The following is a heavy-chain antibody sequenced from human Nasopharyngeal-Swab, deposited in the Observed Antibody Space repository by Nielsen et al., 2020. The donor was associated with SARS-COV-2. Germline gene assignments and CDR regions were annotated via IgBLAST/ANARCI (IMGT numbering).Heavy chain of an antibody. Sequence: GGSLRLSCAASGFTFNIYAMAWVRRAPGRGLQWVTGVSASGGSTYYTDSVEGQFSISRDNSKNTLFLQMHSLRVEDTAVYYCAKDGVVRGDALDLWGQGTMVTVSS. CDR1: GFTFNIYA. J-gene: IGHJ3*01. D-gene: IGHD3-10*01. V-gene: IGHV3-23*01. CDR2: VSASGGST. CDR3: AKDGVVRGDALDL.